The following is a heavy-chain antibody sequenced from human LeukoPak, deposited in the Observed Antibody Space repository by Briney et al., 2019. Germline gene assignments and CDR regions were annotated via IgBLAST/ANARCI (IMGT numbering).Heavy chain of an antibody. V-gene: IGHV1-46*01. CDR2: INPSGGST. CDR3: ASEIIFGSFDY. J-gene: IGHJ4*02. D-gene: IGHD3-3*01. Sequence: ASVKVSCKASGYTFTSYYMHWVRQAPGQGLEWMGIINPSGGSTSYAQKFQGRVTMTRDMSTSTDYMELSSLRSEDTAVYYCASEIIFGSFDYWGQGTLVTVSS. CDR1: GYTFTSYY.